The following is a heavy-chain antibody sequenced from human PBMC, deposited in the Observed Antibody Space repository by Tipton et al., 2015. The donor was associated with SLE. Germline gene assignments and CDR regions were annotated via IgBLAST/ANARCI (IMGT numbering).Heavy chain of an antibody. CDR3: ARDTVSFDL. CDR2: IYYSGST. CDR1: GGSISSHY. D-gene: IGHD4-17*01. V-gene: IGHV4-59*11. Sequence: TLSLTCTVSGGSISSHYWSWIRQPPGKGLEWIGYIYYSGSTNYNPSLKSRVTISVDTSTNQFSLKLSSVTAADTAVYYCARDTVSFDLWGRGTLVTVSS. J-gene: IGHJ2*01.